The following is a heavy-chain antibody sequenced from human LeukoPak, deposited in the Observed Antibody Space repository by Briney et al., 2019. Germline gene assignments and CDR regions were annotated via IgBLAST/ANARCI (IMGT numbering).Heavy chain of an antibody. J-gene: IGHJ3*02. V-gene: IGHV4-30-4*01. CDR2: IYYSGGT. D-gene: IGHD2-21*01. CDR1: GGSISSGNYY. Sequence: SETLSLTCTVSGGSISSGNYYWSWIRQPPGKGLEWIGYIYYSGGTYYNPSLKSRVTISVDTSKNQFSLKLSSVTAADTAVYYCARVVVGTSDIWGQGTMVTVSS. CDR3: ARVVVGTSDI.